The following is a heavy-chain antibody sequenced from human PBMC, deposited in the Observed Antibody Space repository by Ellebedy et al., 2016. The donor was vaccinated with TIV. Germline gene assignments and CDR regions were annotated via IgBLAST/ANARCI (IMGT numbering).Heavy chain of an antibody. Sequence: GESLKISCKGSGYSFTNYWIGWVRQMPGKGLEWMGSIFPTDSDTRYSPSFQGQVTISADQSISTAYLQWSSLKASDTAMYYCASLAGWNSKGLDYWGQGTLVTVSS. J-gene: IGHJ4*02. V-gene: IGHV5-51*01. D-gene: IGHD1-1*01. CDR2: IFPTDSDT. CDR1: GYSFTNYW. CDR3: ASLAGWNSKGLDY.